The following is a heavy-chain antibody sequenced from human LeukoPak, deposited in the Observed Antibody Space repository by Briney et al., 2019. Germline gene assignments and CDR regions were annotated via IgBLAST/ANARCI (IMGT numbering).Heavy chain of an antibody. CDR2: IWYDGSNK. Sequence: PGGSLRLSCAASGFTFSSYGMHWVRQAPGKGLEWVAVIWYDGSNKYYADSVKGRFTISRDNSKNTLYLQMNSLRAEDTAVYYCARAHNYYDSSGYYLLGYWGQGTLVTVSS. J-gene: IGHJ4*02. CDR1: GFTFSSYG. D-gene: IGHD3-22*01. CDR3: ARAHNYYDSSGYYLLGY. V-gene: IGHV3-33*01.